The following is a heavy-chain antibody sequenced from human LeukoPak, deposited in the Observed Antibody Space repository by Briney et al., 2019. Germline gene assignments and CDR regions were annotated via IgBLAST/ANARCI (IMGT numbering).Heavy chain of an antibody. CDR2: ISYDGSNK. Sequence: GGSLRLSCAASGFTFSSYGMHWVRQAPGKGLEWVAVISYDGSNKYYADSVKGRLTISRDNSKNTLYLQMNSLRAEDTAVYYCAKDLEGGWSFDYWGQGTLVTVSS. J-gene: IGHJ4*02. CDR1: GFTFSSYG. D-gene: IGHD6-19*01. CDR3: AKDLEGGWSFDY. V-gene: IGHV3-30*18.